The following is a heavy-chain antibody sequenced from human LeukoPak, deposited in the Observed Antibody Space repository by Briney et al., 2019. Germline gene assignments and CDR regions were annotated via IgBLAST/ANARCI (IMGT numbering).Heavy chain of an antibody. Sequence: ASVKVSCKASGYTFTSYGISWVRQAPGQGLEWMGWISAYNGNTNYAQKLQGRVTMTTDTSTSTAYMELRSLRSDDTAVYYCARRPGITGTKDWFDPWGQGTLVTVSS. V-gene: IGHV1-18*01. CDR1: GYTFTSYG. CDR3: ARRPGITGTKDWFDP. CDR2: ISAYNGNT. J-gene: IGHJ5*02. D-gene: IGHD1-7*01.